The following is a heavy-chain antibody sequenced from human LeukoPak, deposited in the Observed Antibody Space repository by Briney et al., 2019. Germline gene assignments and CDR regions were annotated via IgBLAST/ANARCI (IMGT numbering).Heavy chain of an antibody. V-gene: IGHV3-30-3*01. CDR1: GFTFSSYA. CDR3: ARASQLGAFDY. CDR2: ISYDGSNK. D-gene: IGHD1-1*01. Sequence: RTGGSLRLSCAASGFTFSSYAMHWVRQAPGKGLEWVAVISYDGSNKYYADSVKGRFTISRDNSKNTLYLQMNSLRAEDTAVYYCARASQLGAFDYWGQGTLVTVSS. J-gene: IGHJ4*02.